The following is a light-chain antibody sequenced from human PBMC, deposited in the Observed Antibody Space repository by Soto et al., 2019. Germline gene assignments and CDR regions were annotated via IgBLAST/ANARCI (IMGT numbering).Light chain of an antibody. CDR1: SSDVGGYNY. J-gene: IGLJ1*01. CDR2: DVS. Sequence: QSALTQPASGSGSPGQSITISCTGTSSDVGGYNYVSWYQQHPGKAPKLMMYDVSNRPSGVSNRFSGSKSGNTASLTISGVQAEDEADYYCSSYTSSSTLVFGTGTKLTV. V-gene: IGLV2-14*01. CDR3: SSYTSSSTLV.